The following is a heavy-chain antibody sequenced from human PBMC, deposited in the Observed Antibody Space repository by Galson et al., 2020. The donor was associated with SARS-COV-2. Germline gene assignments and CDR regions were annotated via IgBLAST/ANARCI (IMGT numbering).Heavy chain of an antibody. CDR3: ATAVAVTSFGLGYYYYGMDV. J-gene: IGHJ6*02. CDR2: FDPEDGET. D-gene: IGHD4-17*01. V-gene: IGHV1-24*01. Sequence: TVKVSCTVSGYTLTELSMHWVRQAPGKGLEWMGGFDPEDGETIYAQKFQGRVTMTEDTSTDTAYMELSSLRSEDTAVYYCATAVAVTSFGLGYYYYGMDVWGQGTTVTVSS. CDR1: GYTLTELS.